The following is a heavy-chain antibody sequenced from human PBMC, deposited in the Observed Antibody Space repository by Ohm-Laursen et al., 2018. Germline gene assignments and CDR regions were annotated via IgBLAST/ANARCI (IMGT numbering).Heavy chain of an antibody. V-gene: IGHV3-7*01. CDR3: FSGPSWEI. CDR1: GFTFSSYA. Sequence: GSLRLSCAASGFTFSSYAMSWVRQAPGKGLEWVANIKQDGSEKYYVDSVTGRFTISRDNAKNSLYLQMNSLRAEDTAVYYCFSGPSWEIWGQGTVVTVSS. D-gene: IGHD1-26*01. CDR2: IKQDGSEK. J-gene: IGHJ3*02.